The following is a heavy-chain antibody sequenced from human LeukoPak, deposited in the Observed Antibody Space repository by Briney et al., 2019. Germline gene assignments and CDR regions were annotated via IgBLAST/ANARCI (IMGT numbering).Heavy chain of an antibody. D-gene: IGHD2-15*01. CDR2: ISSSGTTI. Sequence: GGSLRLSCAASGFTFSGYYMTWIRQAPGKGLEWVSHISSSGTTIHYADSMKGRITISRDNAKNSLFLQVNSLRAEDTAVYYCARARWVAATKYYFDYWGQGTLVTVSS. J-gene: IGHJ4*02. CDR3: ARARWVAATKYYFDY. V-gene: IGHV3-11*01. CDR1: GFTFSGYY.